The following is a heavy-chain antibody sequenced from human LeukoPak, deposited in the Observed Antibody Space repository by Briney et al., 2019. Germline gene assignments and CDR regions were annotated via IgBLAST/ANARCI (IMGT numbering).Heavy chain of an antibody. Sequence: KTGGSLRLSCAASGFTFSSYSMNWVRQAPGKGLEWVSSIGSTGAYIFYADSVKGRFTISRDNAKNSLYLQMNSLRAEDTAVYYCARGFWRYYGMDVWGQGTTVTVSS. CDR1: GFTFSSYS. J-gene: IGHJ6*02. CDR2: IGSTGAYI. D-gene: IGHD3-3*01. V-gene: IGHV3-21*01. CDR3: ARGFWRYYGMDV.